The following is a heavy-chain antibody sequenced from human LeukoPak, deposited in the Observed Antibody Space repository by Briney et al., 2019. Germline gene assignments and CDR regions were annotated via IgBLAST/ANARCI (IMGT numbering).Heavy chain of an antibody. CDR1: GGSFSGYY. D-gene: IGHD4-11*01. CDR3: ARAPGHSNSPGDFDY. V-gene: IGHV4-34*01. Sequence: SETLSLTCAVYGGSFSGYYWSWIRQPPGKGLEWIGEINHSGSTNYYPSLKSRVTISVDTSKKQFSLKLSSVTAADTAVYYCARAPGHSNSPGDFDYWGQGTLVTVSS. CDR2: INHSGST. J-gene: IGHJ4*02.